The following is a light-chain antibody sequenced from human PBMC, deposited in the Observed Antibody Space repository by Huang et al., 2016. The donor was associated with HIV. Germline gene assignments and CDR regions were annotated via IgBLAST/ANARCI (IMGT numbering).Light chain of an antibody. CDR2: AAS. CDR3: LQYATSPRT. J-gene: IGKJ1*01. Sequence: IVLTQSPGTLSLSSGESATLSCRASQSLTYNNLAWYQQKPGQAPMLLVYAASTRATGIPDRFSGRGSGSDFTRTISRLEPEDFAVYFCLQYATSPRTFGQGTKVEIK. CDR1: QSLTYNN. V-gene: IGKV3-20*01.